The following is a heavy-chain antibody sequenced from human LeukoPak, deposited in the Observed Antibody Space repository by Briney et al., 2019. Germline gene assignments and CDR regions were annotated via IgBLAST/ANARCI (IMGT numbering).Heavy chain of an antibody. V-gene: IGHV4-59*02. CDR1: GVSVSTYY. D-gene: IGHD2-2*01. CDR2: VSYSGGT. CDR3: ARGERPGLDY. J-gene: IGHJ4*02. Sequence: SETLSLTCSVSGVSVSTYYGSWIRQPPGKGLEWIAYVSYSGGTNYIPSLKSRVTISLDTSKNQFSLKLSSVTAADTAVYFCARGERPGLDYWGQGTLVTVSS.